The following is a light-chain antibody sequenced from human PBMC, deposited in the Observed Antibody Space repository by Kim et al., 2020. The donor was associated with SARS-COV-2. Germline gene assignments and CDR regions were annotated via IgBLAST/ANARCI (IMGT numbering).Light chain of an antibody. CDR1: QSVLYSSNNKNY. J-gene: IGKJ1*01. Sequence: ATINCKSSQSVLYSSNNKNYLAWYQQKPGQPPNLLIYWASTRGSGVPDRFSGSGSGTDFTLTISSLQAEDVAVYYCHQYYSTPWTFGQGTKVDIK. CDR3: HQYYSTPWT. V-gene: IGKV4-1*01. CDR2: WAS.